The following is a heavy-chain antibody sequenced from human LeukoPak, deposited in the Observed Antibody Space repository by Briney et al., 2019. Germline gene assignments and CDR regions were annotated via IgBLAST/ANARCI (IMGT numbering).Heavy chain of an antibody. V-gene: IGHV3-7*01. CDR1: GFTFSYHW. CDR3: ARDCADIVVVPAANLTYYYYGMDV. D-gene: IGHD2-2*01. Sequence: GGSLRLSCAASGFTFSYHWMTWVRQAPGKGLEWVANIKNDGAVKNYVDSEKGRFTISRDNSKNTLYLQMNSLRAEDTAVYYCARDCADIVVVPAANLTYYYYGMDVWGQGTTVTVSS. CDR2: IKNDGAVK. J-gene: IGHJ6*02.